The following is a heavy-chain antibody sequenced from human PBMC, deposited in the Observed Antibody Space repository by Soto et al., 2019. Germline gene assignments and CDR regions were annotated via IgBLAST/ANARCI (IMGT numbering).Heavy chain of an antibody. D-gene: IGHD2-21*01. CDR3: SRGIKGGLDA. Sequence: QVQLAESGGGVVQPGRSLRLSCATSGFVSNDYDIHWVRQAPGKGLAWLASISYDGSKKYYAESVKGRFTISRDNSKNTLSLQLNSMGAEDTAVYYCSRGIKGGLDAWGPGPLVTVSS. CDR2: ISYDGSKK. CDR1: GFVSNDYD. J-gene: IGHJ5*02. V-gene: IGHV3-30*03.